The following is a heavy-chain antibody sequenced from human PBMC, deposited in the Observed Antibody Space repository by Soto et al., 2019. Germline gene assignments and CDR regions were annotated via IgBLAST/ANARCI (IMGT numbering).Heavy chain of an antibody. CDR3: ARGNYGDYFDYYYMDV. Sequence: SETLSLTCTVSGCSISSYYWSWIRQPPGKGLEWIGYIYYSGSTNYNPSLKSRVTISVDTSKNQFSLKLSSVTAADTAVYYCARGNYGDYFDYYYMDVWGKGTTVTVSS. J-gene: IGHJ6*03. D-gene: IGHD4-17*01. V-gene: IGHV4-59*01. CDR2: IYYSGST. CDR1: GCSISSYY.